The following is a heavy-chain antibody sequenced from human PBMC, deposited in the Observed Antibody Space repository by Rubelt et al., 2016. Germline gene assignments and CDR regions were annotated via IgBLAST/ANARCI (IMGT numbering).Heavy chain of an antibody. CDR1: GYIFTNYW. J-gene: IGHJ1*01. Sequence: EVQLVQSGAEVKKPGESLRISCKGSGYIFTNYWIGWVRQMPGKGLEWMGIIYPGDSDTRYSPSLQVHVRTADAKSISTAYLQWSSLKASDTAMYNCARLFGGTNYNYFQHWGQGTLVTVSS. D-gene: IGHD1-26*01. CDR2: IYPGDSDT. CDR3: ARLFGGTNYNYFQH. V-gene: IGHV5-51*01.